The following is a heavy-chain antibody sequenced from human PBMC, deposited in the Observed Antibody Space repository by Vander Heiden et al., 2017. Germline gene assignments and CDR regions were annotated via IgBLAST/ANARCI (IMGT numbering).Heavy chain of an antibody. CDR3: AKDKAAAGSGWIDY. CDR2: ISWNSGSI. V-gene: IGHV3-9*01. Sequence: EVQLVESGGGLVQPGRSLRLSCAASGFTFDDYAMHWVRQAPGKGVEWVSGISWNSGSIGYADSVKGRFTISRDNAKNSLYLQMNSLRPEDTAFYYCAKDKAAAGSGWIDYWGQGTLVTVSS. D-gene: IGHD6-13*01. J-gene: IGHJ4*02. CDR1: GFTFDDYA.